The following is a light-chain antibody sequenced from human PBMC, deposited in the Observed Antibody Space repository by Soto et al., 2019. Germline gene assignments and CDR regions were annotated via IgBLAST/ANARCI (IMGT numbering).Light chain of an antibody. CDR3: QQRTNWPLT. V-gene: IGKV3-11*01. Sequence: EIVLTQSPATLSLSPGERATLSCRASQSVRSYLAWYQQKPGQPPRLLIYDASNRATGIPARFSGSGSGTDFTLTISSLEPEDFAVYHCQQRTNWPLTFGGGTKVEIK. J-gene: IGKJ4*01. CDR1: QSVRSY. CDR2: DAS.